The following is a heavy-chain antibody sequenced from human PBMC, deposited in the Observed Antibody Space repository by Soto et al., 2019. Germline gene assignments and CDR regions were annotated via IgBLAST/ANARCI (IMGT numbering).Heavy chain of an antibody. J-gene: IGHJ5*02. D-gene: IGHD3-10*01. CDR2: ISGYNGNT. CDR3: ARQGGFGEFDP. V-gene: IGHV1-18*04. CDR1: GYTFTRYL. Sequence: QVQLVQSGGEVKKPGASVKVSCKASGYTFTRYLITWVRQAPGQGLEWMGWISGYNGNTNYAQMLQGRVTMTTDTYTSTAYMELRSLRSDDTAVYYCARQGGFGEFDPWGQGTLVTVSS.